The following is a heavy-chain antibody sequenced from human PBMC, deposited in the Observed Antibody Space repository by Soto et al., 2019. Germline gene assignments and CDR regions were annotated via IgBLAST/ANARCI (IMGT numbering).Heavy chain of an antibody. J-gene: IGHJ4*02. CDR3: ARVFGGSYHLDY. V-gene: IGHV4-30-2*01. Sequence: PSETLSLTCAVSGGSISSGGYSWSWIRQPPGKGLEWIGYIYHSGSTYYNPSLKSRVTISVDRSKNQFSLKLSSVTAADTAVYYCARVFGGSYHLDYWGQGTLVTVSS. CDR2: IYHSGST. CDR1: GGSISSGGYS. D-gene: IGHD1-26*01.